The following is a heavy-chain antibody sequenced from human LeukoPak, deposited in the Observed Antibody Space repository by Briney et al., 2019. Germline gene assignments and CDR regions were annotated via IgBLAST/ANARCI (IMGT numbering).Heavy chain of an antibody. CDR2: IYSGGST. Sequence: PGGSLRLSCAASGFTVSSNYMSWVRQAPGKGLEWVSVIYSGGSTYYADSVMGRFTISRDNSKNTLYLQMYSLRAEDTAVYYCASGSGSYRTPYYYMDVWGTGTTVTVSS. CDR3: ASGSGSYRTPYYYMDV. V-gene: IGHV3-53*01. CDR1: GFTVSSNY. J-gene: IGHJ6*03. D-gene: IGHD3-10*01.